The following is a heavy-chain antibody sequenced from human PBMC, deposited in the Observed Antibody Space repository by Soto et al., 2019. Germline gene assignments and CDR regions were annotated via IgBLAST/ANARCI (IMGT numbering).Heavy chain of an antibody. CDR2: INSDGSST. CDR3: ARVKLTSAGTAFDI. D-gene: IGHD6-13*01. Sequence: GGSLRLSCAASGFTFSSYWRHWVRQAPGKGLGWVTRINSDGSSTSYADSVKGRFTISRANAKNTLYLQMNTLRAEDTAVYYCARVKLTSAGTAFDIWGQGTLVTVSS. J-gene: IGHJ3*02. CDR1: GFTFSSYW. V-gene: IGHV3-74*01.